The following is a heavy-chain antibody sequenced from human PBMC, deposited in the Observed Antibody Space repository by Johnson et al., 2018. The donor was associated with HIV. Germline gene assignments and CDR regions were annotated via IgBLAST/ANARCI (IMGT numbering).Heavy chain of an antibody. J-gene: IGHJ3*02. CDR1: GFTFSSYW. CDR2: IKQDGSEK. CDR3: AILTDRISAFDI. D-gene: IGHD1-14*01. Sequence: VQLVESGGGLVQPGGSLRLSCPASGFTFSSYWMNWVRQAPGKGLEWVANIKQDGSEKYYVDSVKGRFTISRDNAKNSLYLQMNSLRAEDTAVYYCAILTDRISAFDIWGQGTMVTVSS. V-gene: IGHV3-7*05.